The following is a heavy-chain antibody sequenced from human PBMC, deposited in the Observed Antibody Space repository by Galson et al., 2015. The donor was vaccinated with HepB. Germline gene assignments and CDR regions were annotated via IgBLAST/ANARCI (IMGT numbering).Heavy chain of an antibody. V-gene: IGHV1-18*01. D-gene: IGHD4-17*01. CDR1: GYTFTKYG. CDR3: AREGLLTTMVTNGGPEFYYYGMDV. J-gene: IGHJ6*02. Sequence: SVKVSCKASGYTFTKYGITWVRQVPGQGLEWMGWISVHNGNTKYAENLQGRVTMTTDTSTTTAYMELRSLKSDDTAVYYCAREGLLTTMVTNGGPEFYYYGMDVWGQGTPVTVSS. CDR2: ISVHNGNT.